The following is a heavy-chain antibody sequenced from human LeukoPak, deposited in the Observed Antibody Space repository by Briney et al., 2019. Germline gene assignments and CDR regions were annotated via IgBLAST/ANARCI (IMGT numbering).Heavy chain of an antibody. J-gene: IGHJ4*02. CDR3: TTSTSPGIDY. V-gene: IGHV3-15*01. Sequence: GGSLRLSCAASGFTFTNAWMSWVRQAPGKGLEWVGRIKSKIHGGTTDYAAPVKGRFSISRDDSKDTLYLQMNSLETEDTAVYYCTTSTSPGIDYWGQGTLVTVSS. D-gene: IGHD2/OR15-2a*01. CDR1: GFTFTNAW. CDR2: IKSKIHGGTT.